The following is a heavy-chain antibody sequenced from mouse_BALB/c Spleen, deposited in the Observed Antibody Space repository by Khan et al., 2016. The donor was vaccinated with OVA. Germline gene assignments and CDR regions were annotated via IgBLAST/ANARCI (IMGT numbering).Heavy chain of an antibody. CDR3: VRDGAYHRNDGWFAY. J-gene: IGHJ3*01. D-gene: IGHD2-14*01. Sequence: VQVVESGAELARPGASVKMSCKASGYTFTSYTIHWIKQRPGQGLEWIGYINPSNGYTNYNQKFKDKATLTQDKSSTTAYLKLSSLTSDDSAVYNCVRDGAYHRNDGWFAYWGQGTLVTVSA. CDR1: GYTFTSYT. V-gene: IGHV1-4*01. CDR2: INPSNGYT.